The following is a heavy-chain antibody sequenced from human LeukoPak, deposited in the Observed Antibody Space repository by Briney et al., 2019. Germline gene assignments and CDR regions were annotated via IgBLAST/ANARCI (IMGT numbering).Heavy chain of an antibody. CDR3: ARKAGYYYGSGDY. J-gene: IGHJ4*02. V-gene: IGHV3-23*01. Sequence: GGSLRLSCATSGFIFSHHGMNWVRQAPGKGLEWVSGIRADAVTTYYADSVKGRFIISRGNSKNTVYLQMNSLSAEDAAVYYCARKAGYYYGSGDYWGQGTLVTVSS. CDR1: GFIFSHHG. D-gene: IGHD3-10*01. CDR2: IRADAVTT.